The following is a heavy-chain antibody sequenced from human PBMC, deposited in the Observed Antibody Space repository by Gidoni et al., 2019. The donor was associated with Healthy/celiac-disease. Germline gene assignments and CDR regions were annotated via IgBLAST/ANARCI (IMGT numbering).Heavy chain of an antibody. Sequence: QVQLVESGGGVVQPAGSLRLSCVVSGLTFRNHGMDWVRQAPGKELEWVAFISSDGSNKYYSDSMEGRFTISRDTSKNTLYLQLNSLRAEDTAVYYCAKDKGVRYFDYWGQGTRVTVSS. CDR3: AKDKGVRYFDY. V-gene: IGHV3-30*18. CDR2: ISSDGSNK. J-gene: IGHJ4*02. D-gene: IGHD2-21*01. CDR1: GLTFRNHG.